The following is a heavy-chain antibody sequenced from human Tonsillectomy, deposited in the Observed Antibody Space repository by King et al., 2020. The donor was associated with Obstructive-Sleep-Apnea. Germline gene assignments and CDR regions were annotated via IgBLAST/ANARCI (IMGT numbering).Heavy chain of an antibody. Sequence: TLKESGPTLVKPTQTLTLTCTFSGFSLSTPGVGVGWIRQPLRKALEGPSLIYLGDVESYRPSLKSRRTITKDTSKNQVVLTMTNMDPVDTATYYCAHRRIQLWLGFDYWGQGTLVTVSS. J-gene: IGHJ4*02. CDR3: AHRRIQLWLGFDY. V-gene: IGHV2-5*02. CDR1: GFSLSTPGVG. D-gene: IGHD5-18*01. CDR2: IYLGDVE.